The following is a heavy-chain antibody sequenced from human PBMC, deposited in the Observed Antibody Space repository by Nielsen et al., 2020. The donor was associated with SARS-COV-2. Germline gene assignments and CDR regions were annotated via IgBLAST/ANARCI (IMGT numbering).Heavy chain of an antibody. V-gene: IGHV1-2*06. CDR2: INPNSGGT. Sequence: WVRQAPGQGLEWMGRINPNSGGTNYAQKFQGRVTMTRDTSISTAYMELSRLRSDDTAVYYCARGMNGIAAAQHYYYGMDVRGQGTTVTVSS. CDR3: ARGMNGIAAAQHYYYGMDV. J-gene: IGHJ6*02. D-gene: IGHD6-13*01.